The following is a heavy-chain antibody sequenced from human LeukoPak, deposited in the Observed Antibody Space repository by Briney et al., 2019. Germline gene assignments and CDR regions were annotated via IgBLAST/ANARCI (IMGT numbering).Heavy chain of an antibody. J-gene: IGHJ4*02. CDR3: AHRGFSGSYHFDY. CDR2: HYWDDDI. Sequence: SGPTLVNPTQTLTLTCTFSGFSPTTSGVGVGWIRQPPGKALEWLAPHYWDDDIHYSPSLKGRLTITKDASKNQVVLTLINMDPVDTATYYCAHRGFSGSYHFDYWGQGALVTVSS. CDR1: GFSPTTSGVG. D-gene: IGHD1-26*01. V-gene: IGHV2-5*02.